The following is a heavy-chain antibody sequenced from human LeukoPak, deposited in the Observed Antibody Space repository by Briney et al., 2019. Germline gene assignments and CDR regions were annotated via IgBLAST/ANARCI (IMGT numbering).Heavy chain of an antibody. V-gene: IGHV3-48*03. CDR3: AREDQGAAYFDY. D-gene: IGHD1-26*01. Sequence: PGGSLRLSCAASGFTFSSYEMNWVRQAPGKGLEWVSYISSSGSTIYYADSVKGPFTISRDNDKNSLFLQMNSLRAEDTAVYYCAREDQGAAYFDYWGQGTLVTVSS. CDR2: ISSSGSTI. CDR1: GFTFSSYE. J-gene: IGHJ4*02.